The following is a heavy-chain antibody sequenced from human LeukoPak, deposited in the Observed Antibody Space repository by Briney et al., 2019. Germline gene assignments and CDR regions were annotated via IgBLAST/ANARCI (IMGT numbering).Heavy chain of an antibody. J-gene: IGHJ2*01. CDR1: GGSISSGGYY. V-gene: IGHV4-61*08. Sequence: SETLSLTCTVSGGSISSGGYYWSWIRQPPGKGLEWIGFIYYSGSTNYNPSLKSRVTISLDTSKNQFSLNLSSVTAADTAVYYCAARGDGYNNWYFDLWGRGTLVTVSS. CDR3: AARGDGYNNWYFDL. CDR2: IYYSGST. D-gene: IGHD5-24*01.